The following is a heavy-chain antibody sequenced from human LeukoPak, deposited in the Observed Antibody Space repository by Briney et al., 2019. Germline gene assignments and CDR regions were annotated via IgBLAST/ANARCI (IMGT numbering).Heavy chain of an antibody. Sequence: ASVKVSCKASGYTFTGYYMHWVRQAPGQGREWMGRNNPNSGGTNYAQKFQGRVTMTRDTSISTAYMELSRLRSDDTAVYYCARGLGRITMIVVVTRFDPWGQGTLVTVTS. CDR1: GYTFTGYY. CDR2: NNPNSGGT. D-gene: IGHD3-22*01. J-gene: IGHJ5*02. CDR3: ARGLGRITMIVVVTRFDP. V-gene: IGHV1-2*06.